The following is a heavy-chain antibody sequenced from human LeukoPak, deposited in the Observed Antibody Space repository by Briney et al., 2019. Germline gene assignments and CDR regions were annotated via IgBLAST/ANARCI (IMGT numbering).Heavy chain of an antibody. V-gene: IGHV4-59*08. J-gene: IGHJ4*02. D-gene: IGHD5-18*01. CDR2: IYYSGST. Sequence: SETLSLTCTASGGSISSYYWSWIRQPPGKGLEWIGYIYYSGSTNYNPSLKSRVTISIDTSKNQFSLKLSSVTAADTAVYYCARGYSRTYFDYSGQGTLVTVSS. CDR1: GGSISSYY. CDR3: ARGYSRTYFDY.